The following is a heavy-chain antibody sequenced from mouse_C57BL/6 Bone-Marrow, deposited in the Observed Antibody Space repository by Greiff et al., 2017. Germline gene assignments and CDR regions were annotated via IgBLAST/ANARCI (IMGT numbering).Heavy chain of an antibody. J-gene: IGHJ4*01. CDR1: GYTFTSYW. D-gene: IGHD2-1*01. CDR2: IYPGSGST. CDR3: AREVFLPYYYAMDY. Sequence: QVQLKQPGAELVKPGASVKMSCKASGYTFTSYWITWVKQRPGQGLEWIGDIYPGSGSTNYNEKFKSKATLAVDTSSNPAYMQLSSLTSEDSAVYYCAREVFLPYYYAMDYWGQGTSVTVSS. V-gene: IGHV1-55*01.